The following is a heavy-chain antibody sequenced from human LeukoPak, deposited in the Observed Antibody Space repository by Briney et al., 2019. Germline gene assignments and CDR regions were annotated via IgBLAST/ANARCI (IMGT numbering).Heavy chain of an antibody. D-gene: IGHD3-10*01. J-gene: IGHJ4*02. V-gene: IGHV4-39*01. Sequence: SETLSLTCTVSGGSISSSSYYWGWIRQPPGKGLEWIGSIYYSGSTYYNPSLKSRVTISVDTSKNQFSLKLSSVTAADTAVYYCASRSMVRGVMFDYWGQGTLVTVSS. CDR1: GGSISSSSYY. CDR2: IYYSGST. CDR3: ASRSMVRGVMFDY.